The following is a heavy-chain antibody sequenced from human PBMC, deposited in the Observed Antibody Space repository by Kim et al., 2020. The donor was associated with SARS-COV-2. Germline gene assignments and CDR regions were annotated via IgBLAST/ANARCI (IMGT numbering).Heavy chain of an antibody. CDR3: ARFRSGSYSVDY. D-gene: IGHD3-10*01. V-gene: IGHV4-4*06. Sequence: NYNPSLKSRVTMSVDTSKNQFSLKLSSVTAADTAVYYCARFRSGSYSVDYWGQGTLVTVSS. J-gene: IGHJ4*02.